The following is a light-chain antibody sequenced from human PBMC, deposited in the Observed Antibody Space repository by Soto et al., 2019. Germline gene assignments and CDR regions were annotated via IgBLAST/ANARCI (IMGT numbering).Light chain of an antibody. J-gene: IGLJ1*01. CDR2: EVS. CDR3: SSYAGSNTYV. Sequence: QSVLPQPPSASGSPGQSVAVSCTGTSSDIGNYNFVSWYQQHPGKAPKLMIYEVSKRPSGVPDRFSGSKSGNTASLTVSGLQAEDEADCYCSSYAGSNTYVFGTGTKVTVL. CDR1: SSDIGNYNF. V-gene: IGLV2-8*01.